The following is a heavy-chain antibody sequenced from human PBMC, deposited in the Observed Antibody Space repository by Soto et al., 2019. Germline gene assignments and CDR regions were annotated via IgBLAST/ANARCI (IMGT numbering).Heavy chain of an antibody. CDR2: IYPGDSDT. CDR3: ARHVGGGWFGEVNYYYYMDV. D-gene: IGHD3-10*01. Sequence: GESLKISCKGSGYSFTSYWIGWVRQMPGKGLEWMGIIYPGDSDTRYSPSFQGQVTISADKSMSTVYLQWSSLKASDTAMYYCARHVGGGWFGEVNYYYYMDVWGKGTTVTVSS. CDR1: GYSFTSYW. V-gene: IGHV5-51*01. J-gene: IGHJ6*03.